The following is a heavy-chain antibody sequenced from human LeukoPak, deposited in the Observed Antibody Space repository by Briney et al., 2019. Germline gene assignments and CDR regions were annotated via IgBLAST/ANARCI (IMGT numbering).Heavy chain of an antibody. Sequence: GGSLRLSCAASGFTFSSYWMSWVRQAPGKGLVWVSRINSDGSSTSYADSVKGRFTISRDNAKNTLYLQMNSLRAEDTAVYYCAREDIVVVSAAFSFHYYGMDVWGQGTTVTVSS. CDR2: INSDGSST. CDR3: AREDIVVVSAAFSFHYYGMDV. J-gene: IGHJ6*02. D-gene: IGHD2-2*01. CDR1: GFTFSSYW. V-gene: IGHV3-74*01.